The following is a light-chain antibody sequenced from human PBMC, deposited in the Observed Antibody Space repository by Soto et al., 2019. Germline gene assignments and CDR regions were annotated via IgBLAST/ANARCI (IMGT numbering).Light chain of an antibody. CDR2: ATN. CDR1: RSNVGRNA. V-gene: IGLV1-44*01. J-gene: IGLJ3*02. Sequence: QSALTQPPSASGTPGQTITISCTGGRSNVGRNAISWYQQVPGMAPKLLVFATNKRPSGVPDRFSGSVSGAAASLAISGLQSEDEADYYCACSDDTLNGPQFGGGTKLIVL. CDR3: ACSDDTLNGPQ.